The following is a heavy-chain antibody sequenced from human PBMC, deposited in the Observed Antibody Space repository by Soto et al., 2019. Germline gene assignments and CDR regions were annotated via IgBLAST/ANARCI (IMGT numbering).Heavy chain of an antibody. D-gene: IGHD5-12*01. J-gene: IGHJ3*02. CDR3: TREYSGYGVYDAFDI. CDR1: GFTFGDYA. V-gene: IGHV3-49*03. CDR2: IRSKAYGGTT. Sequence: GGSLRLSCTASGFTFGDYAMSWFRQAPGKGLEWVGFIRSKAYGGTTEYAASVKGRFTISRDDSKSIAYLQMNSLKTEDTAVYYCTREYSGYGVYDAFDIWGQGTMVTVSS.